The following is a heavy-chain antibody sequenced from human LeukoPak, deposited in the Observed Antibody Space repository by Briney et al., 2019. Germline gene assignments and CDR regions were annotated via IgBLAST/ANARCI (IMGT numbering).Heavy chain of an antibody. CDR1: GFTFTSYS. CDR2: GSSKHR. V-gene: IGHV3-21*01. Sequence: GGFLRLSCAASGFTFTSYSMSGSSKHRYYADSVKGRFTISRDNAKSSLYLQRNSLRAEDTAVYYCVRDMTTVTTCYLQHWGQGTLVTVSS. D-gene: IGHD4-17*01. J-gene: IGHJ1*01. CDR3: VRDMTTVTTCYLQH.